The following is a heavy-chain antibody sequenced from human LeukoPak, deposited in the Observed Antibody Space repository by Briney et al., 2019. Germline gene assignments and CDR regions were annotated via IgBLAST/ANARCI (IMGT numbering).Heavy chain of an antibody. J-gene: IGHJ4*02. CDR3: ARVLWDYYDSSGYPPDY. CDR2: TSAYNGNT. CDR1: GYTVTSYG. V-gene: IGHV1-18*01. Sequence: GASVKVSCKASGYTVTSYGISWVRQAPGQGLEWMGWTSAYNGNTNYAQKLKGRVTMTTNTYTRTAYMELRSLRSDDTAVYYCARVLWDYYDSSGYPPDYWGQGTLVTVSS. D-gene: IGHD3-22*01.